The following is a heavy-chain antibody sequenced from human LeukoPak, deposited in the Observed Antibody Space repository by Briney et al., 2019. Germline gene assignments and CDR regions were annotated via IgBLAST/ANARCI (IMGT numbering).Heavy chain of an antibody. CDR2: INPNSGGT. J-gene: IGHJ4*02. D-gene: IGHD3-10*01. CDR1: GYTFTGYY. Sequence: ASVKVSSEASGYTFTGYYIHWVRQAPGQGLEWLGWINPNSGGTNSAQKFRGRVTMTRDTSISTAYMELSRLTSDDTAVYYCTRASSGSYAGFDHRGQGTLVTVSS. CDR3: TRASSGSYAGFDH. V-gene: IGHV1-2*02.